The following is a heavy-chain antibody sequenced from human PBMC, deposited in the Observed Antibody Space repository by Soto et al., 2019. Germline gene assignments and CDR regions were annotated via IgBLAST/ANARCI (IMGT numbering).Heavy chain of an antibody. V-gene: IGHV3-30-3*01. Sequence: PVGSLRLSCAASGFTFSSYAMHWVRQAPGKGLEWVAVISYDGSNKYYADSVKGRFTISRDNSKNTLYLQMNSLRAEDTAVYYCARAGEFDYWGQGTLVTV. J-gene: IGHJ4*02. CDR1: GFTFSSYA. CDR2: ISYDGSNK. D-gene: IGHD3-10*01. CDR3: ARAGEFDY.